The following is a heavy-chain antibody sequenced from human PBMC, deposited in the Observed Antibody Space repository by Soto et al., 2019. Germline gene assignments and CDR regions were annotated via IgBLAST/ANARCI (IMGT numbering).Heavy chain of an antibody. CDR2: IWYDGSNK. D-gene: IGHD3-3*01. J-gene: IGHJ5*02. CDR3: ARDSRYYDFWSGYYDTWFAP. Sequence: GGSLRLSCAASGFTFDNYGLHWVRQAPGKGLEWVAVIWYDGSNKYYADSVKGRFTISRDNSKNTLYLQMNSLRAEDTAVYYCARDSRYYDFWSGYYDTWFAPWGQGTRFTVPS. CDR1: GFTFDNYG. V-gene: IGHV3-33*08.